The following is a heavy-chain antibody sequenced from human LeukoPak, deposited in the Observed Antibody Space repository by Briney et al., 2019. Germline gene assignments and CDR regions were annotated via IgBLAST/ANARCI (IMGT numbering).Heavy chain of an antibody. J-gene: IGHJ4*02. D-gene: IGHD3-22*01. V-gene: IGHV3-21*01. CDR2: ISSSSSYI. Sequence: GGSLRLSCAASGFTFSSYSMNWVRQAPGKGLEWVSSISSSSSYIYYADSVKGRFTISRDTAKNSLYLQMNSLRAEDTAVYYCATVTGSYYYDSSGYFTNDYWGQGTLVTVSS. CDR1: GFTFSSYS. CDR3: ATVTGSYYYDSSGYFTNDY.